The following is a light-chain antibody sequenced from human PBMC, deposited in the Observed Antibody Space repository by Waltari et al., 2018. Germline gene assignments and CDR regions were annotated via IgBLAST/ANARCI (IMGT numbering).Light chain of an antibody. J-gene: IGKJ1*01. CDR2: DAS. V-gene: IGKV3-11*01. CDR3: QQRDNWPWT. Sequence: DIVLTQSPATVSLSPGERATLSCRTSQSVSRFVAWYHKKPGQLPLLLIADASTRASGIADRITASGSGLDFTLTISSLEPEDVGVYDCQQRDNWPWTFGQGTKVEIK. CDR1: QSVSRF.